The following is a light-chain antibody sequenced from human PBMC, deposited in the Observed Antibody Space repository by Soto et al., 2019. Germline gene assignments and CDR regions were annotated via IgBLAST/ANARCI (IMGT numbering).Light chain of an antibody. CDR3: QEDSSYSLPT. J-gene: IGKJ4*01. V-gene: IGKV1-5*01. Sequence: DIQMTQSPSILSASVGDSVTITCRASQSVSSWLAWYQQKPGKAPKLLIYDASSLNSGIPSRFSGSQSGTEFTLTITSLLPDDFATYFCQEDSSYSLPTCGGSTKVDI. CDR2: DAS. CDR1: QSVSSW.